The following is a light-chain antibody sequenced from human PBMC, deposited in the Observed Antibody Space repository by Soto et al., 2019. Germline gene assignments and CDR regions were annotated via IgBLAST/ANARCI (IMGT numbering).Light chain of an antibody. J-gene: IGKJ5*01. CDR1: QSISGD. CDR2: DAS. V-gene: IGKV1-39*01. Sequence: DIPVTQSPSSLSASVGDRVTISCRASQSISGDLNCYQQKPGKAPNLLIFDASSLQSGVPSRFSGRGSGAEYPLTISSLQPEDFATYCCQHSYSNFPITFGQGTRLEIK. CDR3: QHSYSNFPIT.